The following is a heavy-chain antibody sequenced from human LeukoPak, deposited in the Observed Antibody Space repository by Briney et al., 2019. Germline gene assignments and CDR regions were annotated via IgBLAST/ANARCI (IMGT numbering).Heavy chain of an antibody. J-gene: IGHJ4*02. V-gene: IGHV1-2*02. CDR1: GYTFTTYA. CDR3: ARDERYDSSGYPFDY. Sequence: EASVKVSCKASGYTFTTYAMNWVRQAPGQGLEWMGWINPNSGDANYAQKFQGRVTMTRDTSISTAYMELSRLRSDDTAVYYCARDERYDSSGYPFDYWGQGTLVTVSS. CDR2: INPNSGDA. D-gene: IGHD3-22*01.